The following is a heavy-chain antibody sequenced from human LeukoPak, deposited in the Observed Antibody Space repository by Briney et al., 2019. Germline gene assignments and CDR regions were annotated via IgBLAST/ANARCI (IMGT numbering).Heavy chain of an antibody. CDR3: ARRGDSDFRID. CDR1: RHSFHSQW. Sequence: GESLKISCKAPRHSFHSQWIGWVRQMPGKGLQWMGIIYPGDSDTRYSPSLQGQVTISADTSISAAYLQWNSLEASDTAIYYCARRGDSDFRIDWGQGTLVTVSS. V-gene: IGHV5-51*01. D-gene: IGHD2-21*02. J-gene: IGHJ4*02. CDR2: IYPGDSDT.